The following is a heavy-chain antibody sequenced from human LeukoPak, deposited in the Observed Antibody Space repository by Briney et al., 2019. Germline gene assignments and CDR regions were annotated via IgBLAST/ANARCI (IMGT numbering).Heavy chain of an antibody. V-gene: IGHV1-69*05. Sequence: SVKVSCKASGGTLSSYAISWVRQAPGQGLEWMGGIIPIFGTANYAQKFQGRVTITTDESTSTAYMELSSLRSEDTAVYYCARDYHGQTGALDYWGQGTLVTVSS. CDR1: GGTLSSYA. J-gene: IGHJ4*02. D-gene: IGHD1-1*01. CDR2: IIPIFGTA. CDR3: ARDYHGQTGALDY.